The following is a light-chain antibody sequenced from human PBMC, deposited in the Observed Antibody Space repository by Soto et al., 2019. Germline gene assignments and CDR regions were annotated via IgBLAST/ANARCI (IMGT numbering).Light chain of an antibody. CDR3: QQYDRYSWT. Sequence: DIQMTQSPSTLSASLGDRVTITCRASQSISSWLAWYQQKPGKAPKLLIYKASTLESGVPSRFSGSGSGTKFTLTISSLQPDDFATYYCQQYDRYSWTFGQGTKVEIK. CDR2: KAS. J-gene: IGKJ1*01. CDR1: QSISSW. V-gene: IGKV1-5*03.